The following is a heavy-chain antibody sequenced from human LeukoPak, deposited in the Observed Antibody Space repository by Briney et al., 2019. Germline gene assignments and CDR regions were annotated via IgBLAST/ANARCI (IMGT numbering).Heavy chain of an antibody. D-gene: IGHD5-24*01. CDR1: GFTFSTYW. CDR3: ARDGWLDY. V-gene: IGHV3-7*01. Sequence: GGSLRLSCTASGFTFSTYWMSWVRQAPGKGLECVASIKPDGSEKEYVDSVKGRFTISRDNAKNSLYLQMNSLRAEDTAVYYCARDGWLDYWGQGTLVTVSS. J-gene: IGHJ4*02. CDR2: IKPDGSEK.